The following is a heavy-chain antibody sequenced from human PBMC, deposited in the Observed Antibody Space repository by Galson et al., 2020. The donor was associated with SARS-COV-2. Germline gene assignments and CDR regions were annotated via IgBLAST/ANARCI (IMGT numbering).Heavy chain of an antibody. CDR2: IYYSGST. V-gene: IGHV4-59*08. Sequence: SETLSFTCTVSGGSISSYYWSWIRQPPGKGLEWIGYIYYSGSTNYNPSLKSRVTISVDTSKNQFSLKLSSVTAADTAVYYCARGGSSHDNDYWGQGTLVTVSS. D-gene: IGHD6-13*01. CDR1: GGSISSYY. J-gene: IGHJ4*02. CDR3: ARGGSSHDNDY.